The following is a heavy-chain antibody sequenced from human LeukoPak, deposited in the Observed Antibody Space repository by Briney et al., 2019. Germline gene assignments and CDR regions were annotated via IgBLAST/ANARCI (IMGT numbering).Heavy chain of an antibody. D-gene: IGHD3-22*01. Sequence: GGSLRLSCVASGFTFSRYWMSWVRQAPGKGLEWVSFITTNGGRTSYADSVEGRFTISRDNPRNTLYMQMNSLRDEDTAVYYCAIMHGYYDGTGYWVQWGQGTLVTVSS. CDR1: GFTFSRYW. CDR3: AIMHGYYDGTGYWVQ. J-gene: IGHJ1*01. CDR2: ITTNGGRT. V-gene: IGHV3-23*01.